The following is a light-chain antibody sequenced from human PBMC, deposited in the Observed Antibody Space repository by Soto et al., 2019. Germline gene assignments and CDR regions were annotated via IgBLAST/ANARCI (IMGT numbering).Light chain of an antibody. CDR3: QQRSNWPPFT. J-gene: IGKJ4*01. CDR2: DAS. CDR1: QSVSSY. V-gene: IGKV3-11*01. Sequence: EIVLTQSPANLSLSPGERATLSCRASQSVSSYLAWYQQKPGQAPRLLIYDASNRATGIPARFSGSGSGTDFTLTISSLAPEEFAVYYCQQRSNWPPFTFGGGTKVEIK.